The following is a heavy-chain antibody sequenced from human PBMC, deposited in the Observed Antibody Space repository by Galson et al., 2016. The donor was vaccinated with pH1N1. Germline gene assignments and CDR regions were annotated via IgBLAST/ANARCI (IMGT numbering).Heavy chain of an antibody. Sequence: SLRLSCAASGFTFNYYTINWVRQVPGKGLEWVSSITGSGQYISYADSVKGRFTISRDNAKNSVFLQMSSLRAGDTAVYYCVRDNTMTTPLVLFDVWGRGTMVTVSS. D-gene: IGHD4-17*01. CDR1: GFTFNYYT. J-gene: IGHJ3*01. V-gene: IGHV3-21*01. CDR2: ITGSGQYI. CDR3: VRDNTMTTPLVLFDV.